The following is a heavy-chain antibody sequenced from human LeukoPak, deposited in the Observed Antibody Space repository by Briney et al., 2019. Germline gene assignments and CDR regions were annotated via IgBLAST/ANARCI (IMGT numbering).Heavy chain of an antibody. J-gene: IGHJ3*02. CDR1: GASFNSDDQY. CDR3: ARHSGSCYSGDCAAFDI. CDR2: IYTSGST. V-gene: IGHV4-61*09. Sequence: SQTLSLTCTVSGASFNSDDQYWNWIRQSPGKGLEWIGYIYTSGSTNYNPSPKSRVTISVDTSKNQFSLKLSSVTAADTAVYYCARHSGSCYSGDCAAFDIWGQGTMVTVSS. D-gene: IGHD2-15*01.